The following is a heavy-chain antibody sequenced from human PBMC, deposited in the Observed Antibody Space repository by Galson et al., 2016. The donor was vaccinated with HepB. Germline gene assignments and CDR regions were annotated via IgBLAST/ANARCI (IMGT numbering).Heavy chain of an antibody. V-gene: IGHV3-23*01. CDR3: AKKITARPRGGSDY. CDR2: IIGSGGRT. J-gene: IGHJ4*02. Sequence: SLRLSCAASGFTFSNYAMRWVRQAPGKGLEWVSTIIGSGGRTYYADSVKGRFTISRDNSKNTLYLQMNSLRAEDTAVYYCAKKITARPRGGSDYWGPGTLVTVSS. D-gene: IGHD2-15*01. CDR1: GFTFSNYA.